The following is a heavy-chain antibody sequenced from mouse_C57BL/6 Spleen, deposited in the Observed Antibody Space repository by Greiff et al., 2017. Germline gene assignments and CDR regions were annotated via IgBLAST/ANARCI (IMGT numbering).Heavy chain of an antibody. CDR1: GYTFTSYW. V-gene: IGHV1-64*01. D-gene: IGHD3-2*02. CDR2: IHPNSGST. J-gene: IGHJ4*01. Sequence: QVQLQQPGAELVKPGASVKLSCKASGYTFTSYWMHWVKQRPGPGLEWIGMIHPNSGSTNYNEKFKSKATLTVYKSSSTAYMPLSSLTSEDSAVYYCARGSSGPYYAMDYWGQGTSVTVSS. CDR3: ARGSSGPYYAMDY.